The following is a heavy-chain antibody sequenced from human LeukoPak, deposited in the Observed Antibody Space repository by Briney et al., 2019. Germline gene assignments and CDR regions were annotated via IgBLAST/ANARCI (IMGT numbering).Heavy chain of an antibody. Sequence: PSETLSLTCTVSGGSISSSSYYWGWIRQPPGKGLEWIGSIYYSGSTYYNPSLKSRVTISVDTSKNHLSLKLSSVTAADTAVYYCSSGSYSFYYMDVWGKGTTVTVSS. V-gene: IGHV4-39*02. CDR3: SSGSYSFYYMDV. J-gene: IGHJ6*03. CDR2: IYYSGST. D-gene: IGHD1-26*01. CDR1: GGSISSSSYY.